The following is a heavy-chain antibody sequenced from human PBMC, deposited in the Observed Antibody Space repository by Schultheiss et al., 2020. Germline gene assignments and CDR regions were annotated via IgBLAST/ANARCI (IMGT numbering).Heavy chain of an antibody. V-gene: IGHV3-30*18. CDR3: AKDHMARNGKFDAFDI. J-gene: IGHJ3*02. Sequence: GGSLRLSCAASGFTFDDYAMHWVRQAPGKGLEWVAVISYDGSNKYYADSVKGRFTMSRDNSKNTLYLQMNSLRADDTAVYYCAKDHMARNGKFDAFDIWGKGTMVTVSS. CDR1: GFTFDDYA. D-gene: IGHD1-26*01. CDR2: ISYDGSNK.